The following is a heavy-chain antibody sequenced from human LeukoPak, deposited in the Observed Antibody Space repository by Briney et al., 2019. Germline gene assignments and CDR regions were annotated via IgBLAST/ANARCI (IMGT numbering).Heavy chain of an antibody. CDR1: GFPFSSYA. J-gene: IGHJ4*02. CDR2: ISGSGGDT. V-gene: IGHV3-23*01. CDR3: AKTRRVAAAGTVNY. D-gene: IGHD6-13*01. Sequence: PGGSLRLSCAASGFPFSSYAMSSVRQAPGKGLEWVSAISGSGGDTNYADSVKGRFTISRDNSKNTLYLQMNSLRAADTAVYYCAKTRRVAAAGTVNYWGQGTLVTVSS.